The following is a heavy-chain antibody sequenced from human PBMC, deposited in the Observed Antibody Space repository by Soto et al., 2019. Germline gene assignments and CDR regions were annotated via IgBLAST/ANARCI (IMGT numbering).Heavy chain of an antibody. Sequence: EVQLLESGGGQVQPGGSLRISCAAPGFTFTKNGIYWVRQSPGKGLECVSSISGTGDYTKYADSVKGRFTISRDNSKNTVDLQMNSIRIEDTALYYCARGSLGALDVWGQGTRVTVSS. CDR2: ISGTGDYT. CDR3: ARGSLGALDV. CDR1: GFTFTKNG. V-gene: IGHV3-23*01. J-gene: IGHJ3*01.